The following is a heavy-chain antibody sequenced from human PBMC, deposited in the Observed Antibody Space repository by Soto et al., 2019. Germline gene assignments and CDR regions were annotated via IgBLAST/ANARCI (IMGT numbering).Heavy chain of an antibody. Sequence: LSLTCTVSGGSISSSSYYWGWIRQPPGKGLEWIGSIYYSGSTYYNPSLKSRVTISVDTSKNQFSLKLSSVTAADTAVYYCARSHDYDYVWGSYRRVYGMDVWGQGTTVTVSS. V-gene: IGHV4-39*01. CDR2: IYYSGST. D-gene: IGHD3-16*02. CDR1: GGSISSSSYY. J-gene: IGHJ6*02. CDR3: ARSHDYDYVWGSYRRVYGMDV.